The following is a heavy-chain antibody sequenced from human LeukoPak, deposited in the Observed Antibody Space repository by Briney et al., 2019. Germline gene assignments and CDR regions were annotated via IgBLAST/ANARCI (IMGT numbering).Heavy chain of an antibody. CDR3: ARGNQPGYSSGWKRDWYFDL. V-gene: IGHV4-30-2*01. CDR1: NGSISNGGHS. Sequence: SETLSLTCAVSNGSISNGGHSWTWIRQPPGKGLEWIGYIFHNEVFNSEIPYYNPSLKSRVTISLDRSKNQFSLKLSSVTAADTAVYYCARGNQPGYSSGWKRDWYFDLWGRGTLVTVSS. D-gene: IGHD6-19*01. CDR2: IFHNEVFNSEIP. J-gene: IGHJ2*01.